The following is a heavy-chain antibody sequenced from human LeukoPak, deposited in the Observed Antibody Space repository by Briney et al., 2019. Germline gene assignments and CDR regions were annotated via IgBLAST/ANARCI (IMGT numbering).Heavy chain of an antibody. CDR2: IFYGGNT. J-gene: IGHJ4*02. D-gene: IGHD1-1*01. CDR3: ARWTGTTGLDY. V-gene: IGHV4-31*03. Sequence: SETLSLTCTVSGGSISSGGYYWSWIRQHPGKGLEWIGYIFYGGNTYYNPSLKSRVTISVDTSKNQFSLKLSSVTAADTAVYYCARWTGTTGLDYWGQGTLVTVSS. CDR1: GGSISSGGYY.